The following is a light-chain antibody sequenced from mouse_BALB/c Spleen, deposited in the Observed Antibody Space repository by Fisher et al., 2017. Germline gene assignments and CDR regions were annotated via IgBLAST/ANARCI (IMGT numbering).Light chain of an antibody. CDR2: DTS. J-gene: IGKJ5*01. CDR1: SSVNY. Sequence: IVLTQTPAIMSASLGEKVTMSCRASSSVNYMYWYQQKSGTSPKRWIYDTSKLASGVPARFSGSGSGNSYSLTISSMEGEDAATYYCQQWSSYPLTFGAGTKLELK. V-gene: IGKV4-59*01. CDR3: QQWSSYPLT.